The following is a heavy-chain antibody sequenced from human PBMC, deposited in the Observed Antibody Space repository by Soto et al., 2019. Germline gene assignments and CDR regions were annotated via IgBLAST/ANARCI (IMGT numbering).Heavy chain of an antibody. V-gene: IGHV4-59*08. CDR1: GGSISSYY. CDR3: ARQVPKLPNNWFDP. Sequence: PSETLSLTCTVSGGSISSYYWSWIRQPPGKGLEWIGYIYYSGSTNYNPSLKSRVTISVDTSKNQFSLKLSSVTAADTAVYYCARQVPKLPNNWFDPWGQGTLVTVSS. CDR2: IYYSGST. D-gene: IGHD2-2*01. J-gene: IGHJ5*02.